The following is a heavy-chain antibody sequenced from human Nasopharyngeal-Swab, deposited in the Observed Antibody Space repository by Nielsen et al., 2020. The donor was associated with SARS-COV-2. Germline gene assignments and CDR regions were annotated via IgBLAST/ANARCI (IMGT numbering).Heavy chain of an antibody. D-gene: IGHD3-10*01. CDR2: ISSSTYI. CDR3: ARVLLRALGKFGEGYAFDI. J-gene: IGHJ3*02. V-gene: IGHV3-21*01. CDR1: GFTFSSHS. Sequence: GESMKISCAASGFTFSSHSMNWVRQAPGKGLEWVSSISSSTYIYYADSVKGRFTISRDNAKNSLYLQMNGLRVEDTAVYYCARVLLRALGKFGEGYAFDIWGQGTMVTVSS.